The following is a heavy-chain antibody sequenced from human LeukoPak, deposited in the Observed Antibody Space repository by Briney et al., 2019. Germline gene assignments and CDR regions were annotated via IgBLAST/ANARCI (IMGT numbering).Heavy chain of an antibody. J-gene: IGHJ4*02. Sequence: GGSLRLSCAASGFSSYGMHWVRQAPGKGLEWVAVIWYDESNKYYADSVKGRFTISRDNSRNTLYLQMDSLRAEDTAVYYCARDGFSSSWYGRALDYWGQGTLVTVSS. D-gene: IGHD6-13*01. CDR1: GFSSYG. CDR2: IWYDESNK. CDR3: ARDGFSSSWYGRALDY. V-gene: IGHV3-33*01.